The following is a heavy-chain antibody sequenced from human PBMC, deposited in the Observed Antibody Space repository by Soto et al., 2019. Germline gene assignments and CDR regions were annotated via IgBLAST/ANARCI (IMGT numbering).Heavy chain of an antibody. V-gene: IGHV4-38-2*02. CDR1: TYYISSAYY. D-gene: IGHD6-19*01. Sequence: SETRSLTSCVSTYYISSAYYWALIRPPPSKGPVWIGSIYHSGSTYYNPSLKSRVTISVDTSKNQFSLKLSSVTAADTAVYYCAREVTGSGWYFSYYYYGMDVWGQGTTVPGSS. CDR3: AREVTGSGWYFSYYYYGMDV. CDR2: IYHSGST. J-gene: IGHJ6*02.